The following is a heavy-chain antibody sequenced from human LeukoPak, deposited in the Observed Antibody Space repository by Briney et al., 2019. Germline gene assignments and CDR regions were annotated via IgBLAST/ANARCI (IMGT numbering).Heavy chain of an antibody. CDR2: INPNSGGT. V-gene: IGHV1-2*02. CDR3: ARSPLWFGELYSDY. Sequence: ASVKVSCKASGYTFTGYYMHWVRQAPGQGPEWMGWINPNSGGTNYAQKFQGRVTTTRDTSISTAYMELSRLRSDDTAVYYCARSPLWFGELYSDYWGQGTLVTVSS. D-gene: IGHD3-10*01. J-gene: IGHJ4*02. CDR1: GYTFTGYY.